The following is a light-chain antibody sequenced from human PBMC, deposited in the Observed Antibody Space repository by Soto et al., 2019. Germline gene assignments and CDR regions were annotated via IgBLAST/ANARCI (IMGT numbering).Light chain of an antibody. Sequence: QSVLTQPPSASGSPGQSVTISCTGTSSDVGGYNYVSWSQQYPGRAPKLMIYEVTKRPSGVPDRFSGSKSGNTASLTVSGLQAEDEADYYCSSYAASNNFYFVFGGGTQLTVL. CDR2: EVT. J-gene: IGLJ3*02. CDR3: SSYAASNNFYFV. V-gene: IGLV2-8*01. CDR1: SSDVGGYNY.